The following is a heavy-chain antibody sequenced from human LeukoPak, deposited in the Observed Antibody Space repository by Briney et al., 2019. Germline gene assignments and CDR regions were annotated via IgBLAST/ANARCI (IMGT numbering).Heavy chain of an antibody. V-gene: IGHV4-39*01. CDR1: GGSISSSSYY. D-gene: IGHD4-11*01. CDR3: ARLPMTTVNNFDY. J-gene: IGHJ4*02. CDR2: IYYSGST. Sequence: SETLSLTCTVSGGSISSSSYYWGWIRQPPGKGLEWIGSIYYSGSTYYNPSLKSRVTISVDTSKNQFSLKLSSVTAADTAVYYCARLPMTTVNNFDYWGRGTLVTVSS.